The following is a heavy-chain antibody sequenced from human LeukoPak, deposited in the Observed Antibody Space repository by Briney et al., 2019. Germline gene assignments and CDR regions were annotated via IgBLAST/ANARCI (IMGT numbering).Heavy chain of an antibody. CDR2: IWYDGSND. CDR3: AREADCSGGSCYRGAFDI. J-gene: IGHJ3*02. V-gene: IGHV3-33*01. CDR1: GFTFSQYA. Sequence: AVSLRLSCAASGFTFSQYAMHWLRHSPGKGLEWVAAIWYDGSNDYYEDSVKGRFTISRDNSKNTLSLQMNSLRAEDTAVYYCAREADCSGGSCYRGAFDIWGQGTMVTVSS. D-gene: IGHD2-15*01.